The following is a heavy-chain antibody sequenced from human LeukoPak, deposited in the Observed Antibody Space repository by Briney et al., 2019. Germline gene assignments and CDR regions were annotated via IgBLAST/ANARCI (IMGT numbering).Heavy chain of an antibody. CDR2: INPNSGGT. D-gene: IGHD3-22*01. CDR1: GYTFTGYY. J-gene: IGHJ4*02. CDR3: ATDYYDSSGYYYGGNYFDY. Sequence: ASVKVSCKASGYTFTGYYMHWVRQAPGQGLEWMGWINPNSGGTNYAQKFQGRVTMTRDTSISTAYMELSRLRSDDTAVYYCATDYYDSSGYYYGGNYFDYWGQGTLVTVSS. V-gene: IGHV1-2*02.